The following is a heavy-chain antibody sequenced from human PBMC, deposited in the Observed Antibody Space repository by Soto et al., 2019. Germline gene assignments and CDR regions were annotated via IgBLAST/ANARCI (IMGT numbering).Heavy chain of an antibody. J-gene: IGHJ4*02. Sequence: PSQTLSLTCGISGDSVSSSSAAWNWIRQSPSRGLEWLGRTYYRSKWYSEYAVSVQSRITINSDTSKNQFSLRLNSVTPEDTAIYYCARDLSGSGSSFFDYWGQGTLVTVSS. D-gene: IGHD6-19*01. CDR3: ARDLSGSGSSFFDY. CDR1: GDSVSSSSAA. V-gene: IGHV6-1*01. CDR2: TYYRSKWYS.